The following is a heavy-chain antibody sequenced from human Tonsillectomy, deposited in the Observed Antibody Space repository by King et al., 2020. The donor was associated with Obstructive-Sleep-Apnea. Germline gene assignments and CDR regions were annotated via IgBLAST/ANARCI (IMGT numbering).Heavy chain of an antibody. J-gene: IGHJ4*02. Sequence: QLVQSGAEVKKPGASVKVSCKASGYTFTSYDINWVRQATGQGLAWMGWMNPNSGNSGYAQKFQGRVTMTRNTSISTAYMELSSLTSDDTAVYSCARGVTVTTEYWGQGTLLTVSS. CDR3: ARGVTVTTEY. V-gene: IGHV1-8*01. D-gene: IGHD4-17*01. CDR1: GYTFTSYD. CDR2: MNPNSGNS.